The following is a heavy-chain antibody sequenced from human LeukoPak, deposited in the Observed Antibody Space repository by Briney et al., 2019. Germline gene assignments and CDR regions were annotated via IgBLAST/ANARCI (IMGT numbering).Heavy chain of an antibody. CDR2: IKQDESEK. D-gene: IGHD2-2*02. J-gene: IGHJ4*02. V-gene: IGHV3-7*01. CDR3: AALYQDY. CDR1: GFTFSSNW. Sequence: GGSLRLSCAASGFTFSSNWMNWLRQAPGKGLEWVANIKQDESEKYYVDSVKGRFTISRDNAKNSPYLQMNSLRAEDTAMYYCAALYQDYWGQGTLVTVSS.